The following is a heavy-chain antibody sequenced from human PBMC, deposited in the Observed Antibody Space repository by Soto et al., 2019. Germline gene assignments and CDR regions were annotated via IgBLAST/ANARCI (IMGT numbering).Heavy chain of an antibody. Sequence: QVQLVQSGAEVKKPGASVKVSCKASGYTFINYDISWVRQAPGQGLEWMGWVSPSNGKTNYAEKFXARLTLTTDTYTNTVDTELRSLRPAYAALSYCTRDRTWVAPWGQGTLVTVS. CDR2: VSPSNGKT. CDR3: TRDRTWVAP. J-gene: IGHJ5*02. V-gene: IGHV1-18*01. CDR1: GYTFINYD.